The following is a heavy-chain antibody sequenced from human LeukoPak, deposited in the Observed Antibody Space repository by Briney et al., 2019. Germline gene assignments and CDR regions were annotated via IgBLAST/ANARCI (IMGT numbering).Heavy chain of an antibody. CDR1: GFTFSTYS. J-gene: IGHJ6*03. D-gene: IGHD6-6*01. CDR2: ISYDGSNK. CDR3: AKDRSSLWYYYYYMDV. Sequence: GGSLRLSCAASGFTFSTYSMDWVRQAPGKGLEWVAVISYDGSNKYYADSVKGRFTISRDNSKNTLYLQMNSLRAEDTAVYYCAKDRSSLWYYYYYMDVWGKGTTVTVSS. V-gene: IGHV3-30*18.